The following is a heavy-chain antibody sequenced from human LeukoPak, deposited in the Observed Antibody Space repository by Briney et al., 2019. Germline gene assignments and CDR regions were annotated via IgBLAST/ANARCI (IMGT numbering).Heavy chain of an antibody. D-gene: IGHD2-2*03. CDR2: INAGNGNT. V-gene: IGHV1-3*01. CDR3: ARMDIVVVPAADYYYGMDV. Sequence: ASVKVSCKASGGTFSSYAISWVRQAPGQGLEWMGWINAGNGNTKYSQKFQGRVTITRDTSASTAYMELSSLRSEDTAVYYCARMDIVVVPAADYYYGMDVWGQGTTVTVSS. J-gene: IGHJ6*02. CDR1: GGTFSSYA.